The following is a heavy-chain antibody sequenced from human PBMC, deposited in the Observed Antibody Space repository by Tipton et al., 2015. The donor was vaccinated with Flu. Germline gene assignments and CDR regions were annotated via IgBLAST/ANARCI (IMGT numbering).Heavy chain of an antibody. Sequence: TLSLTCTVSGGSISSGGYYWSWIRQHPGKGLEWIGYIYYSGSTYYNPSLKSRVSISVDTSKNQFSLNLSSVTAADTAVYYCARLRGGYCTSTSCYYYYGIDVWGQGTSVTVSS. D-gene: IGHD2-2*01. V-gene: IGHV4-31*03. CDR2: IYYSGST. CDR1: GGSISSGGYY. J-gene: IGHJ6*02. CDR3: ARLRGGYCTSTSCYYYYGIDV.